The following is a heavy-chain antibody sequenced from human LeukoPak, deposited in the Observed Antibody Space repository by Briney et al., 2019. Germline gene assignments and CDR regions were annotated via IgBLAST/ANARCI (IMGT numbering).Heavy chain of an antibody. Sequence: SETLSLTCTVSGGSISSSSYYWGWIRQPPGKGLEWIGSIYYSGSTYYNPSLKSRVTISVDTSKNQFSLKLSSVTAADTAVYYCARHSSSWVYYFDYWAREPWSPSPQ. D-gene: IGHD6-13*01. CDR1: GGSISSSSYY. V-gene: IGHV4-39*01. J-gene: IGHJ4*02. CDR3: ARHSSSWVYYFDY. CDR2: IYYSGST.